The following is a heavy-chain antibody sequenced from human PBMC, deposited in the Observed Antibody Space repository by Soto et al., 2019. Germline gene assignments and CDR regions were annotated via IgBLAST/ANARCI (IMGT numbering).Heavy chain of an antibody. Sequence: PGGSLRLSCAASGFTFSNAWMNWVRQAPGKGLEWVGRIKSKTNGDTTDYAAPVKGRFTISRDDSKNTLYLQMNSLKTEDTAVYYCTRSASGTFDIWGQGTLVTVSS. V-gene: IGHV3-15*07. CDR2: IKSKTNGDTT. J-gene: IGHJ3*02. CDR3: TRSASGTFDI. CDR1: GFTFSNAW.